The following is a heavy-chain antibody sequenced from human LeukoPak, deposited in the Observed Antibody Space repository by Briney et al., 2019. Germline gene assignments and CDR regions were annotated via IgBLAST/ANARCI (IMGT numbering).Heavy chain of an antibody. CDR1: GFTFSSYG. D-gene: IGHD6-13*01. J-gene: IGHJ4*02. CDR3: AKDRRVAAAGYCFDY. Sequence: GGSLRLSCAASGFTFSSYGMHWVRQAPGKGLEWVAFIQYDGSNKYYADSVKGRFTISRDNSKNTLYLQMNSLRAEDTAVYYCAKDRRVAAAGYCFDYWGQGTLVTVSS. V-gene: IGHV3-30*02. CDR2: IQYDGSNK.